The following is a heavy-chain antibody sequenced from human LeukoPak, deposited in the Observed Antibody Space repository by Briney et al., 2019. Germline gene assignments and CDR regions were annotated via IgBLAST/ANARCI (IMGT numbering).Heavy chain of an antibody. Sequence: KAGGSLRLSCAASGFTFDDYSMHWVCQAPGKGLEWVSHISWNSATIEYADSVKGRFTISRDNAKNSLYLQMNSLRAEDTALYYCVKEVGAAVGRSSFDYWGQGTLVTVSS. CDR3: VKEVGAAVGRSSFDY. J-gene: IGHJ4*02. CDR2: ISWNSATI. CDR1: GFTFDDYS. V-gene: IGHV3-9*01. D-gene: IGHD6-13*01.